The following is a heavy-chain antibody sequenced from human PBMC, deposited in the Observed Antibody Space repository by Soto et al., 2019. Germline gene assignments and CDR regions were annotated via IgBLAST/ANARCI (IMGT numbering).Heavy chain of an antibody. CDR1: GDSVTSHY. V-gene: IGHV4-59*02. Sequence: PSETLSLTCSFSGDSVTSHYLTWIRQSPEKGLEWIGYMHYTGISHYNPSLKSRLTISVDRSKNQFTLQLTSVTVADPAVYYCARHWRSNPDIVVMVVSTTKRTTASCFDPRGQGTLVTVSS. CDR2: MHYTGIS. CDR3: ARHWRSNPDIVVMVVSTTKRTTASCFDP. J-gene: IGHJ5*02. D-gene: IGHD2-15*01.